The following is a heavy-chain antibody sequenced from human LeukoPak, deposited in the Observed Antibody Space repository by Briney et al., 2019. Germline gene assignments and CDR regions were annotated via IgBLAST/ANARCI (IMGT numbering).Heavy chain of an antibody. CDR1: GYTLTDYY. V-gene: IGHV1-2*02. D-gene: IGHD1-26*01. CDR3: GRGANLKTNYYYMDV. Sequence: ASVQVSCKASGYTLTDYYMHWVRQAPGQGLEWMGWINPKSGGTNYAQKFQGRVTMTRDTSISTAYMELSRLRSDDTAVYYCGRGANLKTNYYYMDVWGKGTTVTVSS. CDR2: INPKSGGT. J-gene: IGHJ6*03.